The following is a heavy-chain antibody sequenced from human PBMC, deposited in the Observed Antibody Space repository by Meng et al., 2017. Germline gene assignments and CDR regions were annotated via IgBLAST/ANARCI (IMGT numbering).Heavy chain of an antibody. V-gene: IGHV4-61*01. D-gene: IGHD3-22*01. J-gene: IGHJ3*02. CDR2: IYYSGST. CDR3: ARGLQGNYDSSAYYSDAFDI. CDR1: GGSVSSGSYY. Sequence: SETLSLTCTVSGGSVSSGSYYWSWIRQPPGKGLEWIGYIYYSGSTNYNPSLKSRVTISVDTSKNQFSLKLSSVTAADTAVYYCARGLQGNYDSSAYYSDAFDIWGQGTMVTVSS.